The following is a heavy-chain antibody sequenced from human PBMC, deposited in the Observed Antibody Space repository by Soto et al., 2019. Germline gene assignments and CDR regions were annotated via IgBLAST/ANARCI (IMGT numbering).Heavy chain of an antibody. CDR3: VRNLASGGTYYIDY. V-gene: IGHV3-72*01. CDR2: VRDKANGYTT. D-gene: IGHD1-26*01. CDR1: GFIFSDHY. Sequence: EVQLVESGGSLVEPGGSVRLSCAASGFIFSDHYMDWVRQAPGKGLEWIGRVRDKANGYTTEYAASVRGRFTVSRDDSKNSLDLQMNSLQIEDTAMYYCVRNLASGGTYYIDYWGQGTLVTVSS. J-gene: IGHJ4*02.